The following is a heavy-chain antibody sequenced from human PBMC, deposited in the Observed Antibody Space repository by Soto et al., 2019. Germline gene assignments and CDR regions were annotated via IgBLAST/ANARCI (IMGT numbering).Heavy chain of an antibody. Sequence: QVQLVESGGGVVQPGRSLRLSCAASGFTFSSYAMHWVRRAPGKGLEWVAAVSHDGKSGFYADSVSGRFTVSRANSNSLVYLQMDRLRPEDTALFFCARLDKFNGGWSWGQGTAVTVSS. D-gene: IGHD6-19*01. J-gene: IGHJ4*02. CDR1: GFTFSSYA. V-gene: IGHV3-30*14. CDR3: ARLDKFNGGWS. CDR2: VSHDGKSG.